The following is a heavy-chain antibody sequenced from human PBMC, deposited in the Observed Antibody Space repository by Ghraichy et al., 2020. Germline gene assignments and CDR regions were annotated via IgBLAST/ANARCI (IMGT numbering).Heavy chain of an antibody. CDR3: AKSVDLQH. CDR2: ISYDGSDK. V-gene: IGHV3-30*18. CDR1: GFTFSTYG. Sequence: GGSLRLSCAASGFTFSTYGMHWVRQAPGKGLEWVAVISYDGSDKYYADSVKGRFTISRDNSKNTLYLQMNSLRAEDTAVYYCAKSVDLQHWGQGTLVTVSS. D-gene: IGHD5/OR15-5a*01. J-gene: IGHJ1*01.